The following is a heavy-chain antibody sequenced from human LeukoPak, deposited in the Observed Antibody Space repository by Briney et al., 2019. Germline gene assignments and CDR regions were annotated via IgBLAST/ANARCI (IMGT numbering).Heavy chain of an antibody. V-gene: IGHV1-69*01. Sequence: ASVTVSRKASGGTFSSYAISWVRQAPGQGLEWMGGIIPIFGTANYAQKFQGRVTITADESTSTAYMELSSLRSEDTAVYYCASAGIAVAGDYYYYGMDVWGQGTTVTVSS. CDR3: ASAGIAVAGDYYYYGMDV. D-gene: IGHD6-19*01. CDR1: GGTFSSYA. J-gene: IGHJ6*02. CDR2: IIPIFGTA.